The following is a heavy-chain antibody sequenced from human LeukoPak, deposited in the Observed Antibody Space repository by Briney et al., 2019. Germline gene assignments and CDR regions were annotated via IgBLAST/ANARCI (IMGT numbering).Heavy chain of an antibody. D-gene: IGHD3-3*01. CDR1: GGSFSGYY. V-gene: IGHV4-34*09. CDR2: INHSGST. J-gene: IGHJ5*02. CDR3: ARGYKYYDFWSGYYTEYNWFDP. Sequence: SETLSLTCAVYGGSFSGYYWGWIRQPPGKGLEWIGEINHSGSTNYNPSLKSRVTISVDTSKNQFSLKLSSVTAADTAVYYCARGYKYYDFWSGYYTEYNWFDPWGQGTLVTVSS.